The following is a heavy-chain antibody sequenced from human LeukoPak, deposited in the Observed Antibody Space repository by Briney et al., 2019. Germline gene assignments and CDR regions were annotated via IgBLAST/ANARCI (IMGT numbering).Heavy chain of an antibody. J-gene: IGHJ6*02. CDR1: GFTFSSYA. Sequence: GGSLRLSCSASGFTFSSYAMHWVRQAPGKGLEYVSAISSNGGSTYYADSVKGRFTISGDNSKNTLYLQMSSLRAEDTAVYHCVKGYGGWGFDYYYYGMDVWGQGTTVTVSS. D-gene: IGHD7-27*01. CDR2: ISSNGGST. V-gene: IGHV3-64D*06. CDR3: VKGYGGWGFDYYYYGMDV.